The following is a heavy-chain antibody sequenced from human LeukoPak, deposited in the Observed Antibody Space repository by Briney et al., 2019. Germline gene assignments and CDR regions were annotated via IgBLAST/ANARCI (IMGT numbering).Heavy chain of an antibody. J-gene: IGHJ4*02. CDR2: IKSDGSEK. CDR1: GFTFSSYW. D-gene: IGHD2-2*01. Sequence: PGGSLRLSCAASGFTFSSYWMSWVRQAPGKGLEWVANIKSDGSEKYYVDSVKGRFTISRDNAKNSLYLQMNSLRAEDTAVYYCARDGVEPGIYFDYWGQGALVTVSS. V-gene: IGHV3-7*01. CDR3: ARDGVEPGIYFDY.